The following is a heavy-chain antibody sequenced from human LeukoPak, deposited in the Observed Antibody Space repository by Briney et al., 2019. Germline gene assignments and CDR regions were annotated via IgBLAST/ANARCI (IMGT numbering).Heavy chain of an antibody. CDR2: IYYSGST. CDR1: GGSISSYY. J-gene: IGHJ4*02. V-gene: IGHV4-59*12. D-gene: IGHD6-13*01. CDR3: ARGIWGSWPMGY. Sequence: SETLSLTCTVSGGSISSYYWSWVRQPPGKGLEWIGYIYYSGSTNYNPSLKSRVTISVDTSKNHFSLNLSSVTAADTAVYYCARGIWGSWPMGYWGQGTLVTVSS.